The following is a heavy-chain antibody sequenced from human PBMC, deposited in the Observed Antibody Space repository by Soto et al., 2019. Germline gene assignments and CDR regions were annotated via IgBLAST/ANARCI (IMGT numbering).Heavy chain of an antibody. V-gene: IGHV5-51*01. Sequence: PGESLKSSCKASVDSFISFWVGWVRQMAGKGLEWMGIIYPGDSDSRYSPSFQGQVTISADKSISTAYLQWSSLKASDTAIYYCAKTMVRRIATSYYYYNMDVWGQGTTVTVSS. CDR2: IYPGDSDS. CDR1: VDSFISFW. CDR3: AKTMVRRIATSYYYYNMDV. J-gene: IGHJ6*02. D-gene: IGHD3-10*01.